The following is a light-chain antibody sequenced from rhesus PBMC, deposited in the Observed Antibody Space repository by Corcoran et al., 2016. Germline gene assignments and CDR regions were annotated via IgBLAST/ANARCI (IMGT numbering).Light chain of an antibody. J-gene: IGKJ2*01. V-gene: IGKV3-53*01. CDR3: QKYSSSPYS. CDR1: QSVGSS. CDR2: GAF. Sequence: QVILTQSPATLSLSPGERATLSCRASQSVGSSLAWYQQKPGQAPRLLIYGAFSRATGIPDRFSGSGSGKEVTLTSSSLEPEDFAVYYCQKYSSSPYSFGQGTKVEIK.